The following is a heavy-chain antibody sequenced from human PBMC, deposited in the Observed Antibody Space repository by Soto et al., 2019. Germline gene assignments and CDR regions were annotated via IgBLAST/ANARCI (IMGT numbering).Heavy chain of an antibody. CDR1: GGSISSGGYS. CDR3: ARAYYYDSSGGLFDY. CDR2: IYPSGST. Sequence: QLQLQESGSGLVKPSQTLSLTCAVSGGSISSGGYSWSWIRQPPGKGLEWIGYIYPSGSTYSNPSLKSRVTIPVDRSKNQFSLKLSSVTAADTAVYYCARAYYYDSSGGLFDYWGQGTLVTGSS. D-gene: IGHD3-22*01. V-gene: IGHV4-30-2*01. J-gene: IGHJ4*02.